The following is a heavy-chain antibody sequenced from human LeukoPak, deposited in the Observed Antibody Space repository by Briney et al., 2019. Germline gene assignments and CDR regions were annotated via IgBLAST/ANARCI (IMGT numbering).Heavy chain of an antibody. J-gene: IGHJ3*02. CDR1: GYSFTSYW. V-gene: IGHV5-51*01. D-gene: IGHD3-10*01. CDR2: IYPGDSDT. Sequence: GESLKISCKGSGYSFTSYWIGWVRQMPGKGLGWMGIIYPGDSDTRYSPSFQGQVTISADRSISTAYLQWSSLRASDTAMYYCAFGYYGSGSYNDAFDIWGQGTMVTVSS. CDR3: AFGYYGSGSYNDAFDI.